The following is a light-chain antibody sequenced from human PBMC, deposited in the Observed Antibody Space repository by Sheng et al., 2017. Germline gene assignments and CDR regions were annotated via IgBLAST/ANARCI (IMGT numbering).Light chain of an antibody. CDR2: GAS. Sequence: EIVMTQSPATLSASPGERATLSCRASQSVSSNLAWYQQKPGQAPRLLIYGASTRATGIPARFSGSGSGTEFTLTISSLQSEDFAVYYCQQYNNWPRTFGQGPKVE. V-gene: IGKV3-15*01. CDR3: QQYNNWPRT. CDR1: QSVSSN. J-gene: IGKJ1*01.